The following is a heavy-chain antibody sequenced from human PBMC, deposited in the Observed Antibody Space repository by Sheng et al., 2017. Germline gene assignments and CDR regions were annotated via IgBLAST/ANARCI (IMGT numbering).Heavy chain of an antibody. J-gene: IGHJ4*02. CDR3: ARGSTVVFDY. CDR2: IYYSGTA. Sequence: QLQLQESGPGLVKPSETLSVTCTVSGGSISSSTSYWGWIRQPPGKGLEWIGSIYYSGTAYYNPSLKSRVTISIDTSKNQFSLRLRSVTAADTAVFYCARGSTVVFDYWGQGIPWSPSPQ. CDR1: GGSISSSTSY. D-gene: IGHD4-17*01. V-gene: IGHV4-39*07.